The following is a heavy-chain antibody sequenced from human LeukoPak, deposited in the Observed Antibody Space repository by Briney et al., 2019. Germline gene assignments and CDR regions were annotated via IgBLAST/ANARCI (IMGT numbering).Heavy chain of an antibody. CDR3: AKGGYGDYPGR. J-gene: IGHJ4*02. D-gene: IGHD4-17*01. V-gene: IGHV3-23*01. CDR1: GFPFSNFA. CDR2: ISASGADT. Sequence: GGSLRLSCAASGFPFSNFAMSWLRQAPGKGLGWVSAISASGADTFHADSVKGRFTTSRDKSKNTLYLQMNSLRADDTATYYCAKGGYGDYPGRWGQGTVVIVSS.